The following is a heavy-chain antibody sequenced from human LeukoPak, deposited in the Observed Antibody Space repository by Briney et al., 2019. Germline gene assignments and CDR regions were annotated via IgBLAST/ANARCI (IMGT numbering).Heavy chain of an antibody. CDR2: IYHSGST. D-gene: IGHD3-10*01. V-gene: IGHV4-4*02. Sequence: SGTLSLTCAVSGGSISSSYWWSWVRQPPGKGLEWIGDIYHSGSTYYNPSLKSRVTISVDTSKNQFSLKLSSVTAADTAVYYCARVRTAMVRGVRGFMDVWGKGTTVTVSS. CDR1: GGSISSSYW. CDR3: ARVRTAMVRGVRGFMDV. J-gene: IGHJ6*03.